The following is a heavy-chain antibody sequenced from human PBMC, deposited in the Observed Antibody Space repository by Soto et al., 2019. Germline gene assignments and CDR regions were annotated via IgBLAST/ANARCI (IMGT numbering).Heavy chain of an antibody. CDR1: GYTLTELS. V-gene: IGHV1-24*01. D-gene: IGHD6-13*01. CDR2: FDPEDGET. J-gene: IGHJ5*02. Sequence: RASVKVSCKVSGYTLTELSMHWVRQAPGKGLEWMGGFDPEDGETIYAQKFQGRVTMTEDTSTDTAYMELSSLGSEDTAVYYCAAHSLAAAGPWFDPWGQGTLVPVSS. CDR3: AAHSLAAAGPWFDP.